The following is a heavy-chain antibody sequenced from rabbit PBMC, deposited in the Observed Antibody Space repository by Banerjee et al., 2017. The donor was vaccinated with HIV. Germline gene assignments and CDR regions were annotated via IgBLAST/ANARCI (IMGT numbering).Heavy chain of an antibody. Sequence: QEQLVESGGGLVQPEGSLTLTCTASGFAFNSVYDICWVRQAPGKGLEWIACIDTNDGDTDYANWPKGRFTISKTSSTTVTLQMTSLTAADTATYFCARNYVNAFDPWGRAPSSPS. D-gene: IGHD1-1*01. CDR1: GFAFNSVYD. J-gene: IGHJ2*01. CDR2: IDTNDGDT. V-gene: IGHV1S45*01. CDR3: ARNYVNAFDP.